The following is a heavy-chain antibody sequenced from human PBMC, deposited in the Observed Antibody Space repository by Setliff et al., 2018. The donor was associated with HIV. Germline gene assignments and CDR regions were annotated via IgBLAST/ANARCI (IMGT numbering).Heavy chain of an antibody. Sequence: SVKVSCKASGGTFSSYVISWVRQAPGQGPEWMGGIIPMYGVTNYAQKFQGRVTITTDESTSTAYLALSSLRAEDTAVYYCALPYCSGGNCWSSASLPPAGWFDPWGQGTLVTVSS. CDR3: ALPYCSGGNCWSSASLPPAGWFDP. J-gene: IGHJ5*02. V-gene: IGHV1-69*05. CDR2: IIPMYGVT. D-gene: IGHD2-15*01. CDR1: GGTFSSYV.